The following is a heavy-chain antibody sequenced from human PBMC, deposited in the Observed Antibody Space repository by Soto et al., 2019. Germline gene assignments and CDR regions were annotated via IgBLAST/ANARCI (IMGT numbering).Heavy chain of an antibody. Sequence: SATLSLTFTVSGLSILDDTYYCVWIRELPGKGLEWIGSISYSGTSSYNPSLKSRVTMSVDTSKKQLSLRLSSVIAADTAVYYCARLHCNSPNCVPLDPWGQGTLVTVS. CDR3: ARLHCNSPNCVPLDP. J-gene: IGHJ5*02. CDR2: ISYSGTS. V-gene: IGHV4-39*01. D-gene: IGHD2-2*01. CDR1: GLSILDDTYY.